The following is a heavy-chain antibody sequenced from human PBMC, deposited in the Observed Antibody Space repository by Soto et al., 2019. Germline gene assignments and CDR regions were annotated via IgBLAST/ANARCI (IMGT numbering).Heavy chain of an antibody. J-gene: IGHJ4*02. V-gene: IGHV1-3*05. CDR3: ARPMNYNDYLDY. CDR2: IHGNNGNT. D-gene: IGHD3-10*01. CDR1: GYIFTSYS. Sequence: QVQLVQSGAEEKKPGASVKISYKASGYIFTSYSMHWVRQAPGQRLEWMGWIHGNNGNTRYSQNFQGRVTITRDTSASTDYMELGSLRSEDTAVYYCARPMNYNDYLDYWGQGTLVTVSS.